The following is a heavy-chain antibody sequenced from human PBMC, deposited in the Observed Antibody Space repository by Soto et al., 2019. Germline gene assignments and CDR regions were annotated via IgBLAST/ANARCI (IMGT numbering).Heavy chain of an antibody. CDR3: GKDLHHSSGYFFTGRLNAMDV. V-gene: IGHV3-30*18. CDR2: MSYDGTNE. Sequence: LRLSCAASGFTFSSYAMQWVRQAPGKGLEWVALMSYDGTNEYYADSVKGRFTISRDNSKNTLFLQINSLRAEDTAVYYCGKDLHHSSGYFFTGRLNAMDVWGQGTTVTVSS. J-gene: IGHJ6*01. D-gene: IGHD3-22*01. CDR1: GFTFSSYA.